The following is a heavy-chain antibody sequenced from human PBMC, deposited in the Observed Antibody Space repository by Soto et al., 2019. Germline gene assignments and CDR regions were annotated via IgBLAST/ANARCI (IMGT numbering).Heavy chain of an antibody. J-gene: IGHJ4*02. CDR3: ASSGTTVVTPVLDY. CDR2: IIPIFGTA. D-gene: IGHD4-17*01. V-gene: IGHV1-69*13. Sequence: SVKVSCKASGGAFSSYAISWVRQAPGQGLEWMGGIIPIFGTANYAQKFQGRVTITADESTSTAYMELSSLRSEDTAVYYCASSGTTVVTPVLDYWGQGTLVTVSS. CDR1: GGAFSSYA.